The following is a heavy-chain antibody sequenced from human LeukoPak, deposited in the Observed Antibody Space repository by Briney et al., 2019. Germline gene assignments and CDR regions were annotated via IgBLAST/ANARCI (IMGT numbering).Heavy chain of an antibody. D-gene: IGHD4-11*01. J-gene: IGHJ4*02. Sequence: KASETLSLTCTVSGGSISSGGYYWSWIRQHPGKGLEWIGYIHYSGSTYYSPSLKSRVTISVDTSKNQFSLKLSSVTAADTAVYYCAGGKYSNNFIEFDYWGQGTVVTVSP. CDR2: IHYSGST. CDR1: GGSISSGGYY. V-gene: IGHV4-31*03. CDR3: AGGKYSNNFIEFDY.